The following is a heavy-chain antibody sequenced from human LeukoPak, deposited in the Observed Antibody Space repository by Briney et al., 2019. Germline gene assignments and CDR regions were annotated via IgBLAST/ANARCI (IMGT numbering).Heavy chain of an antibody. CDR2: IASDGSST. J-gene: IGHJ4*02. CDR3: AKGGKWDVTPFDY. V-gene: IGHV3-74*01. D-gene: IGHD1-26*01. CDR1: GFTFSSYW. Sequence: GGSLRLSCAASGFTFSSYWMNWVRQAPGKGLVWVSRIASDGSSTTYADSVKGRFSISRDNVKNTLYLQVNSLRAEDTAVYYCAKGGKWDVTPFDYWGQGTLVTVSS.